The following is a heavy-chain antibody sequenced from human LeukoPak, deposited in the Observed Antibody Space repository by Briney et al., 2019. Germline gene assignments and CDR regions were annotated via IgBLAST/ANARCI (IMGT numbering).Heavy chain of an antibody. Sequence: ASVKVSCKASEYTFTSYDINWVRQATGQGLEWMGWISAYNGNTNYAQKLQGRVTMTTDTSTSTAYMELRSLRSDDTAVYYCARDTVVAVITDDAFDIWGQGTMVTVSS. J-gene: IGHJ3*02. D-gene: IGHD3-22*01. CDR1: EYTFTSYD. CDR3: ARDTVVAVITDDAFDI. CDR2: ISAYNGNT. V-gene: IGHV1-18*01.